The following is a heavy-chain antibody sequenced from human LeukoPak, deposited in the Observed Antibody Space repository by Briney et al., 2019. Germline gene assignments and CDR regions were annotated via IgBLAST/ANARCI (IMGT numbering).Heavy chain of an antibody. CDR2: IYTSGST. J-gene: IGHJ6*03. CDR3: ARENFFGVGYYYYYMDV. CDR1: GGSIRSYY. V-gene: IGHV4-4*07. Sequence: SETLSLTCTVSGGSIRSYYWSWIRQPAGKGLEWIGRIYTSGSTNYNPSLKSRVTMSVDTSKNQFSLKLRSVTAADTAVYYCARENFFGVGYYYYYMDVWGKGTTVTVSS. D-gene: IGHD3-3*01.